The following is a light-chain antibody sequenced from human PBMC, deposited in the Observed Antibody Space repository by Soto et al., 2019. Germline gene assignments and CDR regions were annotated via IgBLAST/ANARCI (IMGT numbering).Light chain of an antibody. CDR2: DAS. CDR1: QTVSRN. Sequence: VIAPCPPTLSVPPGKRATLSCRVSQTVSRNLAWYQQKPGQPPRLLIYDASTRATGVPARFGGSGSGTEFTLTISGLQSEDFAVNYCHQYGDWPPDTFGQGTKVDIK. J-gene: IGKJ2*01. V-gene: IGKV3-15*01. CDR3: HQYGDWPPDT.